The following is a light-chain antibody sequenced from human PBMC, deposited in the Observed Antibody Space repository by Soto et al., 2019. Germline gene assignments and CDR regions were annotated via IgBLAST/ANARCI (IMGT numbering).Light chain of an antibody. CDR1: QSVGSH. V-gene: IGKV3D-15*01. CDR3: QQYDNWPLP. Sequence: GMTQSPATLSVSPGERATLSCRASQSVGSHLAWYQPKPGHAPRLLIHNSSTTATGIPATFSGSGSGTEFTLTISRIQSEDFAVYYCQQYDNWPLPFGGGTKV. J-gene: IGKJ4*01. CDR2: NSS.